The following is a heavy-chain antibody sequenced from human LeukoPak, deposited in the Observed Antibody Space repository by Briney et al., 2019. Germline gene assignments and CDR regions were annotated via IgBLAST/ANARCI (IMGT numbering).Heavy chain of an antibody. Sequence: SETLSLTCTVSGGSISSYYWSWIRQPPGKGLEWIGYIYYSGSPNYNPSLKSRVTISVDTSKNQFSLKLSSVTAADTAVYYCARGSCSSTSCYHFDYWGQGTLVTVSS. D-gene: IGHD2-2*01. CDR2: IYYSGSP. J-gene: IGHJ4*02. CDR1: GGSISSYY. CDR3: ARGSCSSTSCYHFDY. V-gene: IGHV4-59*01.